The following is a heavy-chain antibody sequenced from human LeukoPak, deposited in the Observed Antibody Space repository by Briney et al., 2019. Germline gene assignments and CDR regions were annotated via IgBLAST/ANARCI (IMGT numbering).Heavy chain of an antibody. Sequence: AGGSLRLSCAASGFTFSDYGMHWVRQAPGKGLEWVATTSYDESEKFYEDSVKGRFAISRDDSKNTLYLQMNSLRTEDTAVYYCARLNGIALAGTWTSESDSWGQGTLVTVSS. J-gene: IGHJ4*02. CDR1: GFTFSDYG. CDR3: ARLNGIALAGTWTSESDS. CDR2: TSYDESEK. V-gene: IGHV3-30*03. D-gene: IGHD3/OR15-3a*01.